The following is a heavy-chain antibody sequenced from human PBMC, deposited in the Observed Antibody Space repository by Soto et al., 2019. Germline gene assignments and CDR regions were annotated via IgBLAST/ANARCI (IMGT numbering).Heavy chain of an antibody. J-gene: IGHJ6*02. D-gene: IGHD2-2*01. CDR2: IIPISGTA. V-gene: IGHV1-69*01. Sequence: QVQLVQSGAEVKKPGSSVQVSCKASGGTFSSYAISWVRQSPGQGLEWMGGIIPISGTANYAQKFQGRVTITADESTSTVSMELSSLRSEDTAVYFCARSQGSSTSLEIYYYYYYGMDVWGQGTTVTVSS. CDR3: ARSQGSSTSLEIYYYYYYGMDV. CDR1: GGTFSSYA.